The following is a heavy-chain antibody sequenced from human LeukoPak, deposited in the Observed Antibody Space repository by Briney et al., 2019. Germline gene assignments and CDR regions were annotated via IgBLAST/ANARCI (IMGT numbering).Heavy chain of an antibody. V-gene: IGHV1-2*06. CDR2: INPNSGGT. CDR3: ASGRGSIGSQEAFDY. J-gene: IGHJ4*02. Sequence: ASVKVSCKASGYTFTGYYMHWVRQAPGQGLEWMGRINPNSGGTNYAQKFHGRVTITRDTSISTAYMELSRLRSDDTAVYYCASGRGSIGSQEAFDYWGQGALVTVSS. D-gene: IGHD6-19*01. CDR1: GYTFTGYY.